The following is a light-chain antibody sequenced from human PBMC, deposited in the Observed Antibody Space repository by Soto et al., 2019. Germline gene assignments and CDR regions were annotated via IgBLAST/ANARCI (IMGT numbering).Light chain of an antibody. CDR3: QQYGSSRIT. Sequence: ILFTPSPATLCLSPRARASLSCRASQSVSSYLAWYQQKPGLAPRLLIYDASSRATGIPDRFSGSGSGTDFTLTISRLEPEDFAVYYCQQYGSSRITFGQGTRLEIK. V-gene: IGKV3D-20*01. CDR2: DAS. CDR1: QSVSSY. J-gene: IGKJ5*01.